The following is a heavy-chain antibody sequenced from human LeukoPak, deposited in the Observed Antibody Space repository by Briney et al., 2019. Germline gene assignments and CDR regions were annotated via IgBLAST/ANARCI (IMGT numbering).Heavy chain of an antibody. CDR1: GFTFDDYA. CDR3: AKAFGTLWFGELLLDY. Sequence: GRSLRLSCAASGFTFDDYAMHWVRQAPGKGLGWVSGISWNRGSIGYADSVKGRFTISRDNAKNSLYLQMNSLRAEDTALYYCAKAFGTLWFGELLLDYWGQGTLVTVSS. J-gene: IGHJ4*02. D-gene: IGHD3-10*01. V-gene: IGHV3-9*01. CDR2: ISWNRGSI.